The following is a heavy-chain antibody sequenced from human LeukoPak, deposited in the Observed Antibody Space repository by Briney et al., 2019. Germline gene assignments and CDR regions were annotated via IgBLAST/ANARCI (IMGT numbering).Heavy chain of an antibody. D-gene: IGHD3-16*02. J-gene: IGHJ6*03. CDR3: ARSHYVWGSYLELVDYYYYMDV. CDR1: GYTFTSYD. V-gene: IGHV1-8*01. Sequence: ASVKVSCKASGYTFTSYDINWVRQATGQGLEWMGWMNPNSGNTGYAQKFQGRVTMTRNTSISTAYMELSSLRSEDTAVYYWARSHYVWGSYLELVDYYYYMDVWGKGTTVTVSS. CDR2: MNPNSGNT.